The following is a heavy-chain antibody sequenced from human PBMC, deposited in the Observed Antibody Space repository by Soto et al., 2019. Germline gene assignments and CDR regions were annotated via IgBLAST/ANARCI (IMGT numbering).Heavy chain of an antibody. CDR2: ISYDGSNK. V-gene: IGHV3-30*18. Sequence: GGSLRLSCAASGFTFSSYGMHWVRQAPGKWLEWVAVISYDGSNKYYADSVKGRFTISRDNSKNTLYLQMNSLRAEDTAVYYCAKGGFDYGDYSGFDPWGQGXLVTVYS. D-gene: IGHD4-17*01. CDR3: AKGGFDYGDYSGFDP. J-gene: IGHJ5*02. CDR1: GFTFSSYG.